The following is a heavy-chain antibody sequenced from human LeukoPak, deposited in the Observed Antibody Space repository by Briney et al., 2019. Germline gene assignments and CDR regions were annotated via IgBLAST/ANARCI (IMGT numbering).Heavy chain of an antibody. V-gene: IGHV1-18*04. J-gene: IGHJ4*02. CDR3: ARDRPRWGSGSYNGEI. D-gene: IGHD3-10*01. Sequence: GASVKVSFKASGYTFTSYGISWVRQAPGQGLEWMGWISAYNGNTNYAQKLQGRVTMTTDTSTSTAYMELRSLRSDDTAVYYCARDRPRWGSGSYNGEIWGQGTLVTVSS. CDR2: ISAYNGNT. CDR1: GYTFTSYG.